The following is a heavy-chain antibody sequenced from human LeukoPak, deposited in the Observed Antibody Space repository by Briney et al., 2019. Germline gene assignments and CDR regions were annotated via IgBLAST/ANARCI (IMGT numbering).Heavy chain of an antibody. J-gene: IGHJ3*02. CDR2: IYCSGST. D-gene: IGHD2-2*01. CDR1: GGSISSYH. Sequence: SETLSLTCTVPGGSISSYHWSWIRQPPGKGLEWIGYIYCSGSTNYNPSLKSRVTISVDTSKNQFSLKLSSVTAADTAVYYCARGGARYCSSTSCYGAFDIWGQGTMVTVSS. V-gene: IGHV4-59*01. CDR3: ARGGARYCSSTSCYGAFDI.